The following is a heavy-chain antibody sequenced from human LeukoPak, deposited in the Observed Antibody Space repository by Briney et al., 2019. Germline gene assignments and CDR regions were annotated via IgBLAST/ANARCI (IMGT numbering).Heavy chain of an antibody. V-gene: IGHV1-2*02. J-gene: IGHJ6*02. CDR2: INPNSGGT. Sequence: SVKVSCKASGYTFTGYYMHWVRQAPGQGLEWMGWINPNSGGTNYAQRFQGRVTMTRDTSISTAYMELSRLRSDDTAVYYCARDQVATGVPAVYYYYGMDVWGQGTTVTVSS. CDR3: ARDQVATGVPAVYYYYGMDV. CDR1: GYTFTGYY. D-gene: IGHD5-12*01.